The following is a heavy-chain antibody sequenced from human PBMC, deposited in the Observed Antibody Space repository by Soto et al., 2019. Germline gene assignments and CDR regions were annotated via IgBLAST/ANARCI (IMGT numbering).Heavy chain of an antibody. CDR2: ISSSGSTI. CDR1: GFTFSSYD. D-gene: IGHD5-12*01. CDR3: ARDRLGYSGYTPLGY. Sequence: EVQLVESGGGLVQPGGSLRLSCAASGFTFSSYDMHWVRQATGKGLEWVSYISSSGSTIYYADSVKGRFTISRDNAKNSLYLQMNSLRAEDTAVYYCARDRLGYSGYTPLGYWGQGTLVTVSS. V-gene: IGHV3-48*03. J-gene: IGHJ4*02.